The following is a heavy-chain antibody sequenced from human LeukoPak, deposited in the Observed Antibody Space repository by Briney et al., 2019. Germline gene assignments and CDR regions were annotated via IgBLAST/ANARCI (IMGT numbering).Heavy chain of an antibody. Sequence: SETLSLTCAVYGGSFSGYYWSWIRQPAGKGLEWIGRIYTSGSTNYNPSLKSRVTMSVDTSKNQFSLKLSSVTAADTAVYYCARGGYCSSTSCPSDWFDPWGQGTLVTVSS. CDR1: GGSFSGYY. J-gene: IGHJ5*02. CDR3: ARGGYCSSTSCPSDWFDP. CDR2: IYTSGST. V-gene: IGHV4-59*10. D-gene: IGHD2-2*01.